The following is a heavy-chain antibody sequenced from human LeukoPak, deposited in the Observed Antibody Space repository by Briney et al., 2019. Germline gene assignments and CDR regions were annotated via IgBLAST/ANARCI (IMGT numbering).Heavy chain of an antibody. CDR2: IYPGYADT. J-gene: IGHJ5*01. V-gene: IGHV5-51*01. CDR1: GYSFNTYL. CDR3: ARRNVDHPQLHSWYAS. D-gene: IGHD1-14*01. Sequence: GESLKISFEGSGYSFNTYLIALVRQMPGKGLEWVGIIYPGYADTIYSASCGGQVSISADKSINTAYLQWRPLRASDTAMYYCARRNVDHPQLHSWYASWGQGTQVTVSS.